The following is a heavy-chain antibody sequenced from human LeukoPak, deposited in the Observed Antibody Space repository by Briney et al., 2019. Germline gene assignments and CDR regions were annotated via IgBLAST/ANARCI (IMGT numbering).Heavy chain of an antibody. Sequence: RSETLSLTCTVSGGSISGTYWSWIRQPPGKGREWIGNIYHSGSTNYNPSLRSRLTISVDTPKNQFSLKLSSVTAADTAVYYCARDMTTVTRGLDYWGQETLVTVSS. J-gene: IGHJ4*02. CDR1: GGSISGTY. CDR2: IYHSGST. V-gene: IGHV4-59*01. D-gene: IGHD4-17*01. CDR3: ARDMTTVTRGLDY.